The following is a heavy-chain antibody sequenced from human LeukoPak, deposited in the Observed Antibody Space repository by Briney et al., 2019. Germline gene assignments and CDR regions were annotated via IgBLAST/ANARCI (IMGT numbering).Heavy chain of an antibody. CDR2: ISTDGRDK. CDR3: ARDSAAAAVYYFDY. Sequence: PGGSLRLSCAASGFSFSNYAMHWVRQTPGEGLVWVAVISTDGRDKHYADSVKGRFSISRGNSKSTLYLQMNSLRAEDTAVYYCARDSAAAAVYYFDYWGQGTLVTVSS. D-gene: IGHD6-13*01. V-gene: IGHV3-30*04. CDR1: GFSFSNYA. J-gene: IGHJ4*02.